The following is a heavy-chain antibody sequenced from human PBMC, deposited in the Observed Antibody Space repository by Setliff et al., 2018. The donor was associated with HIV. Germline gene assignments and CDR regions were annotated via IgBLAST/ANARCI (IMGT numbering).Heavy chain of an antibody. J-gene: IGHJ4*02. Sequence: GASVKVSCKASGYTFNDSFIHWVRQAPGQGLEWMGWITPDSGGTNYAQKFQGRVTMTRDTSISTAYMEVSSLRSDDTAVYYCAREGSPIYYFDYWSQGTLVTVSS. V-gene: IGHV1-2*02. D-gene: IGHD3-10*01. CDR2: ITPDSGGT. CDR3: AREGSPIYYFDY. CDR1: GYTFNDSF.